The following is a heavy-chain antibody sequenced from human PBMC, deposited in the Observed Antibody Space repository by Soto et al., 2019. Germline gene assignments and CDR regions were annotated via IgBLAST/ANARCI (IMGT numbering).Heavy chain of an antibody. CDR1: GGSISSSSYY. Sequence: QLQLQESGPGLVKPSETLSLTCTVSGGSISSSSYYWGWIRQPPGKGLEWIGSIYYSGSTYYNPSLKSRVTTSVDTSMNQFPLKLCSVTAADTAVYYCESLCTSPISGDAFDIWGQGTMVTVSS. CDR3: ESLCTSPISGDAFDI. D-gene: IGHD2-2*01. J-gene: IGHJ3*02. CDR2: IYYSGST. V-gene: IGHV4-39*01.